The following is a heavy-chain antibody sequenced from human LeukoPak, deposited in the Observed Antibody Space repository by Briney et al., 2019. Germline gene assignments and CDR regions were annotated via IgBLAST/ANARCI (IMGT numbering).Heavy chain of an antibody. Sequence: PSETLSLTCTVSGGSISSGGYYWSWIPQHPGKGLEGIRYHYYSIRTYYNPSLKSRVTISEDTSKNQSSLKLSSVTAADTAVYYCARGTYSSSSNWFDPWCQGTLVTVSS. V-gene: IGHV4-31*03. CDR1: GGSISSGGYY. D-gene: IGHD6-13*01. J-gene: IGHJ5*02. CDR3: ARGTYSSSSNWFDP. CDR2: HYYSIRT.